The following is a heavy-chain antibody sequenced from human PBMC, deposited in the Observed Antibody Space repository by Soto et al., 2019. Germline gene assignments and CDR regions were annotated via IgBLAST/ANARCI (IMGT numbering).Heavy chain of an antibody. D-gene: IGHD2-8*01. CDR2: IHYSGST. V-gene: IGHV4-39*01. J-gene: IGHJ4*02. CDR1: GDSIGTTHSY. CDR3: ARHEGNGNVWPLDY. Sequence: PSETLSLTCTVSGDSIGTTHSYWAWIRQSPGKRLEWIGNIHYSGSTYYMPSLRSRVTLSVDTSKNQFSLRLTSVTAEDTAVYYCARHEGNGNVWPLDYWGQGILVTVSS.